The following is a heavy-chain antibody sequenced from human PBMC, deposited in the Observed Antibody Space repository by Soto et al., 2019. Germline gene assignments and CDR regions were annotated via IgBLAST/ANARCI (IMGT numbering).Heavy chain of an antibody. V-gene: IGHV3-53*01. CDR1: GFTVSNNY. Sequence: GGSLRLSCAASGFTVSNNYMIWFRLPPGKGLEWVSLIYSGGTTYYADSMKGRFTISRDNSKNTLYLQMNSLRVEDTAVYYCARNGWGMATVGMWGPGTLVTVS. CDR2: IYSGGTT. J-gene: IGHJ4*02. D-gene: IGHD4-4*01. CDR3: ARNGWGMATVGM.